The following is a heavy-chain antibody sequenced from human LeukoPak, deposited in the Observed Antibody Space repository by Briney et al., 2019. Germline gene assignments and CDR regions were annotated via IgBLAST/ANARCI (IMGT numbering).Heavy chain of an antibody. CDR1: GFIFSTYW. J-gene: IGHJ4*02. CDR2: INHSGST. Sequence: GSLRLSCAASGFIFSTYWMTWVRQAPGKGLEWIGEINHSGSTNYNPSLKSRVTISLDTSKKQLSLKLTSVTAADTAMYFCARTYDRSAYTAFFWGQGTLVTVSS. D-gene: IGHD3-22*01. CDR3: ARTYDRSAYTAFF. V-gene: IGHV4-4*01.